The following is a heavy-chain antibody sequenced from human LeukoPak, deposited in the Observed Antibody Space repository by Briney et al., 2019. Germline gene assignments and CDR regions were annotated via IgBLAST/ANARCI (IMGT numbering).Heavy chain of an antibody. CDR1: GYTFTSYY. V-gene: IGHV1-46*01. CDR3: ARDYLKVVVAGTAHSAGHMDY. D-gene: IGHD2-15*01. CDR2: INPSGGST. J-gene: IGHJ4*02. Sequence: GASVKVSCKASGYTFTSYYMHWVRQAPGQGLEWMGIINPSGGSTSYAQKFQGRVTMTRDTSSSTVYMEWSSLRSEDMAVYYCARDYLKVVVAGTAHSAGHMDYWGQGTLVTVSS.